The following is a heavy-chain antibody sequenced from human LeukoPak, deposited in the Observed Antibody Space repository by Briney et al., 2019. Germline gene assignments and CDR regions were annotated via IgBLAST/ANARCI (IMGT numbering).Heavy chain of an antibody. CDR1: GFTFSNYW. Sequence: GGSLRLSCAASGFTFSNYWMSWVRQAPGKGLEWVANIKKDGSEKYYVDSVKGRFTISRDNAKNSLYLQMNSPRAEDTAVYYCARGRLWVMGATTYYDYWGQGTLVTVSS. J-gene: IGHJ4*02. CDR3: ARGRLWVMGATTYYDY. D-gene: IGHD1-26*01. CDR2: IKKDGSEK. V-gene: IGHV3-7*05.